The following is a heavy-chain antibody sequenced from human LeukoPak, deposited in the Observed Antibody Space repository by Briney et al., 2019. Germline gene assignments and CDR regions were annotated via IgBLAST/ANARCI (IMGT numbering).Heavy chain of an antibody. D-gene: IGHD3-10*01. J-gene: IGHJ4*02. Sequence: GASVKVSCKASGYTFTSYGISWVRQAPGQGLEWMGWISAYNGNTNYAQKLQGRVTMTTDTSTSTAYMELRSLRSDDTAVYYCATDSTWFGELSSFDYWGQGTLVTVSS. CDR1: GYTFTSYG. CDR3: ATDSTWFGELSSFDY. CDR2: ISAYNGNT. V-gene: IGHV1-18*01.